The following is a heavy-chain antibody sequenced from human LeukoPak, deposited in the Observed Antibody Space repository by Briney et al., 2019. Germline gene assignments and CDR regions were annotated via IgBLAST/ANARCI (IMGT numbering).Heavy chain of an antibody. CDR3: ALGLVTDY. CDR2: IYSGGST. J-gene: IGHJ4*02. D-gene: IGHD3-9*01. V-gene: IGHV3-66*01. CDR1: GFTFSSYA. Sequence: GGSLRLSCAASGFTFSSYAMNWVRQAPGKGLEWVSVIYSGGSTYYADSVKGRFTISRDNSKNTLYLQMNSLRVEDTAVYYCALGLVTDYWGQGTLVTVSS.